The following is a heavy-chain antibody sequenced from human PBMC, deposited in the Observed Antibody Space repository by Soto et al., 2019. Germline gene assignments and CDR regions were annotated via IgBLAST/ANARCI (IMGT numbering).Heavy chain of an antibody. V-gene: IGHV3-11*06. Sequence: GGSLGLSCAASGFTFSDYYMSWIRQAPGKGLEWVSYISSSSSYTNYADSVKGRFTISRDNAKNSLYLQMNSLRAEDTAVYYCARSIAAAGTSQYFYGMDVWGQGTTVTVSS. J-gene: IGHJ6*02. CDR3: ARSIAAAGTSQYFYGMDV. CDR1: GFTFSDYY. CDR2: ISSSSSYT. D-gene: IGHD6-13*01.